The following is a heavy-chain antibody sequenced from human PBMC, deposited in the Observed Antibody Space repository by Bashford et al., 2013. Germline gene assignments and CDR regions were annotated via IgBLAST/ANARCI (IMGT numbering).Heavy chain of an antibody. V-gene: IGHV4-39*01. CDR2: IYYSGST. J-gene: IGHJ6*02. CDR3: ARQNSIAVAGTGDFDNYYYYGMDV. CDR1: GGSISSSSYY. Sequence: SSETLSLTCTVSGGSISSSSYYWGWIRQPPGKGLEWIGSIYYSGSTYYNPSLKSRVTISVDTSKNQFSLKLSSVTAADTAVYYCARQNSIAVAGTGDFDNYYYYGMDVVGTKGPRSTVS. D-gene: IGHD6-19*01.